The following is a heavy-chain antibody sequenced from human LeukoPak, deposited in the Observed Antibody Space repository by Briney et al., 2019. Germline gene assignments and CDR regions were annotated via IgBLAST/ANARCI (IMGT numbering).Heavy chain of an antibody. Sequence: GGSLRLSCAASGFTFSSYAMSWVRQAPGKGLEWVSAISGSGGSTYYADSVKGRFTISRDNSKNTLYLQMNSLRAEDTAVYYCAKERTGRESPAAPSFDYWGQGTLATVSS. J-gene: IGHJ4*02. CDR1: GFTFSSYA. D-gene: IGHD6-25*01. CDR2: ISGSGGST. CDR3: AKERTGRESPAAPSFDY. V-gene: IGHV3-23*01.